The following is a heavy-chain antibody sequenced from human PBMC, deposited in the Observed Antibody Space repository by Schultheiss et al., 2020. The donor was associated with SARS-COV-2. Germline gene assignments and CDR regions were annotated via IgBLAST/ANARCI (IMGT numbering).Heavy chain of an antibody. CDR3: ARIGMVRAVRDAFDT. CDR2: INHRGTT. D-gene: IGHD3-10*01. CDR1: GGSFSGYS. J-gene: IGHJ3*02. V-gene: IGHV4-34*01. Sequence: SETLSLTCAVYGGSFSGYSWSWIRQPPGKGLEWIGEINHRGTTNYNPSLRSRVTISVDTSKNQFSLKLSSVTAADTAVYYCARIGMVRAVRDAFDTWGQGTMVTVSS.